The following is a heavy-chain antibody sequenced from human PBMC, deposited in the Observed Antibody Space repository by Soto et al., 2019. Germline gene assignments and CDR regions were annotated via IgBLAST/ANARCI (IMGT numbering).Heavy chain of an antibody. V-gene: IGHV3-23*01. J-gene: IGHJ4*02. D-gene: IGHD6-13*01. CDR1: GFTFSSYT. Sequence: EVQLLESGGGLVQPGGSLRLSCAASGFTFSSYTMAWVRQAPGKGLDWVSSISDTGGNTYYADSVKGRFTISRDNSKNTQYLQMNCLGADDTALYYCARGGNSWYNYWGQGALVTVSS. CDR2: ISDTGGNT. CDR3: ARGGNSWYNY.